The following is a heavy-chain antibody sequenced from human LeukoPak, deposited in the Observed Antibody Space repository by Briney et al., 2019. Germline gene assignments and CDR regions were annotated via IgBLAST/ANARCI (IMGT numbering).Heavy chain of an antibody. J-gene: IGHJ6*03. D-gene: IGHD3-22*01. CDR1: GGSISSGSYY. CDR3: AREFSNSSGYYWVGYYYYMDV. V-gene: IGHV4-61*02. CDR2: IYTSGST. Sequence: PSQTLSLTCTVSGGSISSGSYYWSWIRQPAGKGLEWIGRIYTSGSTNYNPSLKSRVTISVDTSKNQFSLKLSSVTAADTAVYYCAREFSNSSGYYWVGYYYYMDVWGKGTTVTISS.